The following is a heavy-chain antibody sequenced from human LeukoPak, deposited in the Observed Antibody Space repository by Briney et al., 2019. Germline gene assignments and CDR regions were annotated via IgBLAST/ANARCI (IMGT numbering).Heavy chain of an antibody. J-gene: IGHJ3*01. V-gene: IGHV3-74*01. Sequence: PGGSLRLSCAASGFSFDNYFMHWVRQAPGKGLIWVSRINPDGSTIYYADSVKGRFTISRDNVGSSLYLEMNSLSVEDTALYYCTRGLSGTHNAFDLWGQGTLVTVSS. CDR1: GFSFDNYF. CDR2: INPDGSTI. D-gene: IGHD1-26*01. CDR3: TRGLSGTHNAFDL.